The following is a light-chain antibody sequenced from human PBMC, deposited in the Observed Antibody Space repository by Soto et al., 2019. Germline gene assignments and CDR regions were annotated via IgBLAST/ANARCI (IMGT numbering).Light chain of an antibody. CDR3: ISFTNSHIYV. CDR1: SNDVGSYDF. CDR2: EVS. V-gene: IGLV2-14*01. Sequence: QTLRTLPASVSGSPGQSITISCTGTSNDVGSYDFVSWYQQHPDKAPRLMIYEVSNRPSGVSDRFSGSKSGNTASLTISGLQAEDEADYYCISFTNSHIYVFGTGTKVTVL. J-gene: IGLJ1*01.